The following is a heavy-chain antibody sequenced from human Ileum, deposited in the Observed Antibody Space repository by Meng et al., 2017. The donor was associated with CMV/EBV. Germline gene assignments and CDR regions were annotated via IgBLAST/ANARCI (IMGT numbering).Heavy chain of an antibody. V-gene: IGHV3-15*01. D-gene: IGHD6-25*01. CDR3: TTDAAESFDY. Sequence: GESLKISCAASGFTFSNAWMSWVRQAPGKGLEWVGRIKSKTDGGTTDYAAPVKGRFTMSRDDSKNTLYLQINSLKTEDTAVYYCTTDAAESFDYWGQGTLVTVSS. CDR2: IKSKTDGGTT. J-gene: IGHJ4*02. CDR1: GFTFSNAW.